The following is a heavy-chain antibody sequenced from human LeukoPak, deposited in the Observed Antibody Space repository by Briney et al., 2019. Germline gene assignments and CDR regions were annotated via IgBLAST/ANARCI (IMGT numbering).Heavy chain of an antibody. J-gene: IGHJ6*02. V-gene: IGHV4-59*01. CDR1: GGSISSYY. CDR2: IYYSGST. Sequence: SETLSLTCTVSGGSISSYYWSWIRQPPGKGLEWIGYIYYSGSTNYNPSLKSRVTISVDTSKNQFSLKLSSVTAADTAVYYCARGPTLPAATGGRVYYYYGMDVWGQGTTVTVSS. D-gene: IGHD2-2*01. CDR3: ARGPTLPAATGGRVYYYYGMDV.